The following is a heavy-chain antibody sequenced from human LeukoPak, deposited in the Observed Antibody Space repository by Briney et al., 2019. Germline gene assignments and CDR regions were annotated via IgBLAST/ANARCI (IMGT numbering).Heavy chain of an antibody. CDR1: VFTFSNYA. CDR2: ISYDGSNK. V-gene: IGHV3-30-3*01. CDR3: ARDKKIGITIFGVGMEGLYYFDY. J-gene: IGHJ4*02. Sequence: GWSVRLSCPASVFTFSNYAIHWVRQAAGKGLEGVAVISYDGSNKYYADSVKGRFTISRDNSKNTLYLQMNSLRAEDTAVYYCARDKKIGITIFGVGMEGLYYFDYWGQGTLVTVSS. D-gene: IGHD3-3*01.